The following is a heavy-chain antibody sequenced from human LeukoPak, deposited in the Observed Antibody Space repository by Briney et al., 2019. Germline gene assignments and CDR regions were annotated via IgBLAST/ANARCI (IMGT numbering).Heavy chain of an antibody. V-gene: IGHV4-34*01. CDR1: GGSFSGYY. CDR3: ARSVGLRFLEWLFSHYMYV. J-gene: IGHJ6*03. CDR2: INHSGST. D-gene: IGHD3-3*01. Sequence: PSETLSLTCAVYGGSFSGYYWSWIRQPPGKGLEWIGEINHSGSTNYNPSLKSRVTISVDTSRNQFSLKLSSVTAADTAVYYCARSVGLRFLEWLFSHYMYVWGKGTTVTVSS.